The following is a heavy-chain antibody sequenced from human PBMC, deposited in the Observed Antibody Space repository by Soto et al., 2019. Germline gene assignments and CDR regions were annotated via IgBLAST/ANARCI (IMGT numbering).Heavy chain of an antibody. J-gene: IGHJ3*02. CDR2: VYPDDSDI. D-gene: IGHD1-26*01. Sequence: EVQLVQSGAEVKKPGESLKISCKGSGYSFGNFWIAWVRQMPGKGLEWMGIVYPDDSDIRYSPSFQGQVTISADKSVSTPFLHLSTLRAPDTALYYCAKTLVGGGALDIWGQGTVVTVSS. CDR1: GYSFGNFW. CDR3: AKTLVGGGALDI. V-gene: IGHV5-51*01.